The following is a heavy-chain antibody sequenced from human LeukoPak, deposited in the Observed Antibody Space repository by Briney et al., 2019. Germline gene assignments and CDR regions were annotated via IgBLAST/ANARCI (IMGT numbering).Heavy chain of an antibody. CDR1: GYSFTSYW. V-gene: IGHV5-51*01. D-gene: IGHD3-3*01. J-gene: IGHJ3*02. CDR3: ARPHYDFWSGYYDAFDI. CDR2: IYPGDSDT. Sequence: GESLKISCKGSGYSFTSYWIGWVRQMPGKGLEWMGIIYPGDSDTRYSPSFQGQVTISADKSISTAYLQWSSLKASDTAMYYCARPHYDFWSGYYDAFDIRGQGTMVTVSS.